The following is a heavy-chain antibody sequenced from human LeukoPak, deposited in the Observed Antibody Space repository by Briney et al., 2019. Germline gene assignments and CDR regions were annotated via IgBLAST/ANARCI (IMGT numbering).Heavy chain of an antibody. V-gene: IGHV3-21*01. CDR2: ISSSSSYI. Sequence: GGSLRLSYAASGFTFSSYSMNWVRQAPGKGLEWVSSISSSSSYIYYADSVKGRFTISRDNAKNSLYLQMNSLRAEDTAVYYCARGDTSCLNYWGQGTLVTVSS. D-gene: IGHD2-2*01. CDR3: ARGDTSCLNY. CDR1: GFTFSSYS. J-gene: IGHJ4*02.